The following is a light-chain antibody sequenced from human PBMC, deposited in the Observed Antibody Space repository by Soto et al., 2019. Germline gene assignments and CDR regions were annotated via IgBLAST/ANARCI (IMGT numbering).Light chain of an antibody. J-gene: IGKJ5*01. V-gene: IGKV3-11*01. Sequence: EVVLTQSPATLSLSPGERATLSCRASQSVSFYLAWYQHKPGQAPRLLIYDASNRATGIPARFSGSGSGTDFTLTISSLEPEDFALYYCQQRTSWPTFGQGTRLEIK. CDR3: QQRTSWPT. CDR1: QSVSFY. CDR2: DAS.